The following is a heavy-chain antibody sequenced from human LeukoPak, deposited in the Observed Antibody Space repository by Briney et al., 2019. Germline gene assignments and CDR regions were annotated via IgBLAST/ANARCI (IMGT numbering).Heavy chain of an antibody. CDR1: GLTFSSDA. Sequence: PGGSLRLSCAAPGLTFSSDAMSWVRQAPGKGLEWVSAISGSGGSTYYADSVKGRFTISRDNSKNTLYLQMNSLRAEDTAVYYCAKDLVAAKYYFDYWGQGTLVTVSS. V-gene: IGHV3-23*01. J-gene: IGHJ4*02. CDR2: ISGSGGST. D-gene: IGHD2-15*01. CDR3: AKDLVAAKYYFDY.